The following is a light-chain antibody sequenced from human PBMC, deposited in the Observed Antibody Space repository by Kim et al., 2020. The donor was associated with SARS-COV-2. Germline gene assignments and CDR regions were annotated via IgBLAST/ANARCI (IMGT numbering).Light chain of an antibody. J-gene: IGKJ5*01. CDR2: GAS. CDR3: QQYGSSPLT. CDR1: QSVNSSY. V-gene: IGKV3-20*01. Sequence: SPGKSATLSCRASQSVNSSYLAWYQQKPGQAPRLLIYGASSRATGIPDRFSGSGSGTDFTLTISRLEPEDFAVYYCQQYGSSPLTFGQGTRLEIK.